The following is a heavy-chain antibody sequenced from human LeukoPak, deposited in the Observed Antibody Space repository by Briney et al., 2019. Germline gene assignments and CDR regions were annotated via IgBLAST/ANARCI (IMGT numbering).Heavy chain of an antibody. J-gene: IGHJ3*02. V-gene: IGHV1-8*03. CDR2: MNPNSGNT. Sequence: ASVKVSCKASGYTFTSYDINWVRQATGQGIEWMGWMNPNSGNTGYAQKFQGRVTITRNTSISTAYMELSSLRSEDTAVYYCARHPQGQSGAFDIWGQGTMVTVSS. CDR1: GYTFTSYD. D-gene: IGHD4-11*01. CDR3: ARHPQGQSGAFDI.